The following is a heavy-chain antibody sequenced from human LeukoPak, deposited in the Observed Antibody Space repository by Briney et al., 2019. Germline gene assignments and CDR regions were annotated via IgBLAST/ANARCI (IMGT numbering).Heavy chain of an antibody. Sequence: SETLSLTCAVSGGSISSGGYSWSWIRQPPGKGLEWIGYIYHSGSTYYNPSLKSRVTISVDRSKNQFSLKLSSVTAADTAVYYCASISPLNDYGDYVDYWGQGTLVTVSS. CDR3: ASISPLNDYGDYVDY. V-gene: IGHV4-30-2*01. J-gene: IGHJ4*02. CDR2: IYHSGST. D-gene: IGHD4-17*01. CDR1: GGSISSGGYS.